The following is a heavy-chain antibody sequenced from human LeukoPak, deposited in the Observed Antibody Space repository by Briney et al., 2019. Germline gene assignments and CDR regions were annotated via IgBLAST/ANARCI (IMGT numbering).Heavy chain of an antibody. D-gene: IGHD1-1*01. CDR1: GGSISSGGYS. J-gene: IGHJ3*02. CDR2: IYHSGST. V-gene: IGHV4-30-2*01. CDR3: ARGEHAFDI. Sequence: SQTLSLTCAVSGGSISSGGYSWSWIRQPPGKGLEWIGYIYHSGSTYYNPSLKSRVTISVDRSKNQFSLKLSSVTAADTAVYYCARGEHAFDIWGQGTMVTVSS.